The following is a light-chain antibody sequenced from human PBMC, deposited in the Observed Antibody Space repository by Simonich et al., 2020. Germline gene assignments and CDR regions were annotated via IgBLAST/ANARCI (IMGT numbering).Light chain of an antibody. CDR1: QSISSW. CDR2: KAS. J-gene: IGKJ1*01. Sequence: DIQMTQSPSTLSASVGDRVNITCRASQSISSWLAWYQPKPGKDPKLLIYKASSLESGVPSRFSGSGSGTEFTLTSSSLQPDDFATYYCQQYNSYSRTFGQGTKVEIK. V-gene: IGKV1-5*03. CDR3: QQYNSYSRT.